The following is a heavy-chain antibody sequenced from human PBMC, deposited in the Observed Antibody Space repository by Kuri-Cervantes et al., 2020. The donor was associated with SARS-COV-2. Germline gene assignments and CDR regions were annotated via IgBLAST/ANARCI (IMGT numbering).Heavy chain of an antibody. D-gene: IGHD3-3*01. V-gene: IGHV4-39*01. CDR2: IYYSGRT. Sequence: SETLSLTCTVSCGSISISSYYWGWIRQPPGKGLEWIGSIYYSGRTYYNPSLKSRVTISVDTSKNQFPLKLSSVTAADTAVYYCARQMMSSITIFGVVITRNWFDPWGQGTLVTVSS. CDR3: ARQMMSSITIFGVVITRNWFDP. J-gene: IGHJ5*02. CDR1: CGSISISSYY.